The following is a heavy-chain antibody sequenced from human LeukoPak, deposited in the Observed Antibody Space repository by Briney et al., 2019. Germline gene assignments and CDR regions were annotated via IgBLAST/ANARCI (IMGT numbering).Heavy chain of an antibody. CDR3: AGITHSHGSGSPTLFDH. Sequence: GGSLRLSCAASGFIFSSYGVHWVRQAPGKGLEWVAAIAYDGSVKHYADSVKGRFTISRDNSRDTLYLQMNSLRIEDTAVYYCAGITHSHGSGSPTLFDHWGQGTLVTVSS. D-gene: IGHD3-10*01. CDR2: IAYDGSVK. J-gene: IGHJ4*02. V-gene: IGHV3-30*03. CDR1: GFIFSSYG.